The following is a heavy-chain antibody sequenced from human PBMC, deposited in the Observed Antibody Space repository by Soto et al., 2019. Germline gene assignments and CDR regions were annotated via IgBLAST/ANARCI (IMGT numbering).Heavy chain of an antibody. Sequence: SETLSLTCTVSGGSISSSSYYWGWIRQPPGKGLEWIGSIYYSGSTCYNPSLKSRVTISVDTSKNQFSLKLSSVTAADTAVYYCASLRFLEWLSPHYYGMDVWGQGTTVTVSS. D-gene: IGHD3-3*01. CDR1: GGSISSSSYY. J-gene: IGHJ6*02. CDR3: ASLRFLEWLSPHYYGMDV. V-gene: IGHV4-39*01. CDR2: IYYSGST.